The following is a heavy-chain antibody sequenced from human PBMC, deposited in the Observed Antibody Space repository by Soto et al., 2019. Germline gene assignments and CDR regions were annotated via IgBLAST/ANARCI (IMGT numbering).Heavy chain of an antibody. V-gene: IGHV3-30-3*01. D-gene: IGHD2-8*01. CDR2: ISRDGSSK. CDR3: ARSRNGAVPDSINF. CDR1: GFTFSRYA. Sequence: QVHLVESGGGVVQPGGSLRLSCVASGFTFSRYAMHWVRQAPVQGLEWVAGISRDGSSKYYGDSVKGRFTVSRDNSNNTLYLSMTSLRPDDTAVFYCARSRNGAVPDSINFWGQGTLVTVSS. J-gene: IGHJ4*02.